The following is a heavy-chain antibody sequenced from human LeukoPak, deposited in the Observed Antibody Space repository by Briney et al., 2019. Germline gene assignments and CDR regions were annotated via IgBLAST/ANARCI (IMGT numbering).Heavy chain of an antibody. CDR1: GFTFSNYW. J-gene: IGHJ6*02. V-gene: IGHV3-7*03. CDR3: ARRNAMDV. Sequence: PGGSLRLSCAASGFTFSNYWMTWVGQAPGKGLEWVANINRDGSERYYVDSVKGRFTISRDDAKSSLYLQMNSLRAEDTAVYYCARRNAMDVWGQGTTVIVFS. CDR2: INRDGSER.